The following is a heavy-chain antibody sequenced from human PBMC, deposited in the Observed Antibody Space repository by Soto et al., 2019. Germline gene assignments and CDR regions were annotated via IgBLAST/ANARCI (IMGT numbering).Heavy chain of an antibody. CDR1: GFSLSTSGVG. V-gene: IGHV2-5*02. J-gene: IGHJ4*02. CDR3: EHRRVERYFDY. D-gene: IGHD1-1*01. Sequence: QITLKESGPTLVKPTQTLTLTCTFSGFSLSTSGVGVGWIRQPPGKALEWLALIYWDDDKRYSPSLKSRLTITNDTSKNQVVLTMTNMDPVDTATYYREHRRVERYFDYWGKGTLVTVSS. CDR2: IYWDDDK.